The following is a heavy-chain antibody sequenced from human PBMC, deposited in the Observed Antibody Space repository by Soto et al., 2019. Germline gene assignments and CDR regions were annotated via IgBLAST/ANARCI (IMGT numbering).Heavy chain of an antibody. Sequence: XETLSLDCSVAGSSISNFYWSWIRQSAGKGLEWIGRLYTRGTTDYNPSLKSRVTMSIDTSKNRVSLSLTSVTAADTAVYYCAKGGTYYFDYWGQGFVVTVSS. CDR2: LYTRGTT. CDR1: GSSISNFY. CDR3: AKGGTYYFDY. J-gene: IGHJ4*02. V-gene: IGHV4-4*07. D-gene: IGHD3-16*01.